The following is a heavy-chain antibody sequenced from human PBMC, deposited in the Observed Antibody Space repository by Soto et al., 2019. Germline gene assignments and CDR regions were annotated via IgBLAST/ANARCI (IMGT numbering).Heavy chain of an antibody. CDR1: GFTFSSYG. J-gene: IGHJ6*01. V-gene: IGHV3-30*18. D-gene: IGHD3-9*01. CDR3: VKDWTGKNCPCMDV. Sequence: SLRLSCAASGFTFSSYGMHWVRQAPGKGLEWVSVIYSDDSKKYYADSVRGRFTISRDNSKSTVYLEMNSLRAEDTALYYCVKDWTGKNCPCMDVWGQGITVTVSS. CDR2: IYSDDSKK.